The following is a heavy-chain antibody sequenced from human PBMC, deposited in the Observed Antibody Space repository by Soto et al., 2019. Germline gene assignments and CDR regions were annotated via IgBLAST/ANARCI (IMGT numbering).Heavy chain of an antibody. CDR3: ARDMGPTSIAAAEAPYYYGMDV. D-gene: IGHD6-13*01. CDR2: IYTSGST. CDR1: GGSISSYY. Sequence: SETLSLTCTVSGGSISSYYWSWIRQPAGKGLEWIGRIYTSGSTNYNPSLKSRVTMSVDTSKNQFSLKLSSVTAADTAVYYCARDMGPTSIAAAEAPYYYGMDVWGQGTTVTVSS. J-gene: IGHJ6*02. V-gene: IGHV4-4*07.